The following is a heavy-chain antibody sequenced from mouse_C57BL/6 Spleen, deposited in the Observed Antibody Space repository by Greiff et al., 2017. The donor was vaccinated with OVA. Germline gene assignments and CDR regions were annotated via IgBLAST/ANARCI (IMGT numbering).Heavy chain of an antibody. CDR1: GYTFTDYA. J-gene: IGHJ1*03. D-gene: IGHD1-1*01. CDR2: ISTYYGDA. Sequence: VQLQQSGPELVRPGVSVKISCKGSGYTFTDYAMHWVKQSHAKSLEWIEVISTYYGDASYNQKFKDKATMTVDKSSSTAYMELARLTSEDSAVYYCARIRNYYGSSYRYFDVWGTGTTVTVSS. CDR3: ARIRNYYGSSYRYFDV. V-gene: IGHV1-67*01.